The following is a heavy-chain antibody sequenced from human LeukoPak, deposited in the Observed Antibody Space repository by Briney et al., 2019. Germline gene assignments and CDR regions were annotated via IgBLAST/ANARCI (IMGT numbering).Heavy chain of an antibody. J-gene: IGHJ5*02. CDR1: GGSFSGYY. CDR2: INHSGST. CDR3: ARVQTGVPRYYYDSSGWFDP. D-gene: IGHD3-22*01. V-gene: IGHV4-34*01. Sequence: SETLSLTCAVYGGSFSGYYWSWIRQPPGKGLEWIGEINHSGSTSYNPSLKSRVTISVDTPKNQFSLKLSSVTAADTAVYYCARVQTGVPRYYYDSSGWFDPWGQGTLVTVSS.